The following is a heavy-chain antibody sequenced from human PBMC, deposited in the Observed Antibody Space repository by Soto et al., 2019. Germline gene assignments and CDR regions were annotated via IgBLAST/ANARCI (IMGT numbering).Heavy chain of an antibody. CDR2: IYYSGST. CDR1: GGSISSYY. D-gene: IGHD3-10*01. CDR3: ARHNYGSGSTYFDY. V-gene: IGHV4-59*08. Sequence: QVQLQESGPGLVKPSETLSLTCTVSGGSISSYYWSWIRQPPGKGLEWIGYIYYSGSTNYNPSLRGRVPISVDTSKTQFSRKLNSMTAADTAVYYCARHNYGSGSTYFDYWGQGTLVTVSS. J-gene: IGHJ4*02.